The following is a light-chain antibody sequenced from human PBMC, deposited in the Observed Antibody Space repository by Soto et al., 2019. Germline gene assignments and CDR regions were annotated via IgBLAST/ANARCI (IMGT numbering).Light chain of an antibody. CDR2: DVS. J-gene: IGLJ1*01. CDR3: SSYTSSSTRGV. V-gene: IGLV2-14*03. Sequence: QSALTQPASVSGSPGQSITISCTETSTDIGGYDYVSWYQHHPGKAPKLMIYDVSNRPSGVSNRFSGSKSGNTASLTISGLQAEDEADYYCSSYTSSSTRGVFGTGTKVTVL. CDR1: STDIGGYDY.